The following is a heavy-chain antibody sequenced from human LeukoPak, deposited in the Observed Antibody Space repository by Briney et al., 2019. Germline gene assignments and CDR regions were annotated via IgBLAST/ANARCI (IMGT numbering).Heavy chain of an antibody. J-gene: IGHJ6*02. CDR2: MNPNSGNT. D-gene: IGHD3-10*01. CDR1: GYTFTSYD. Sequence: ASVKVSCKASGYTFTSYDINWVRQATGQGLEWMGWMNPNSGNTGYAQKFQGRVTMTRNTSISTAYMELSSLRSEDTAVYYCARQGGSGIWFGELLRERGYYYGMDVWGQGTTVTVSS. V-gene: IGHV1-8*01. CDR3: ARQGGSGIWFGELLRERGYYYGMDV.